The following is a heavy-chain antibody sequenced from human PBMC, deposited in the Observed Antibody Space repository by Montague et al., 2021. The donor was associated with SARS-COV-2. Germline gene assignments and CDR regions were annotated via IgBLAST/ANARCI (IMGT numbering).Heavy chain of an antibody. CDR1: GFTFNTYA. CDR2: IYSGGSNT. Sequence: SLRLSCAASGFTFNTYAMSWVRQAPGKGLEWVSVIYSGGSNTYYADSVKGRFTISRDNSKNTLYLQMNRLRAEDTAVYYCAKSPRAYSYAFDCWGQGTLVTVSS. V-gene: IGHV3-23*03. J-gene: IGHJ4*02. D-gene: IGHD5-18*01. CDR3: AKSPRAYSYAFDC.